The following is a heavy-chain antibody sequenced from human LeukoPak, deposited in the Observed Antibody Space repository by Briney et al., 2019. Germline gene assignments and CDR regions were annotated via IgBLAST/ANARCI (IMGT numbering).Heavy chain of an antibody. Sequence: SETLSLTCAVYGGSFSAYDWTWIRQPPGKGLEWIGEINHSGSNNYNPSLKSRVTISVDTSKNQFSLRLSSVTAADTAVYYCARRYSDGSCYSNDAFDIWGQGTMVTVSS. V-gene: IGHV4-34*01. CDR2: INHSGSN. J-gene: IGHJ3*02. CDR1: GGSFSAYD. CDR3: ARRYSDGSCYSNDAFDI. D-gene: IGHD2-15*01.